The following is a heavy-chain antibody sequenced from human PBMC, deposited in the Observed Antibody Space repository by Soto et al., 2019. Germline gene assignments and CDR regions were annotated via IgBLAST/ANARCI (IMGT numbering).Heavy chain of an antibody. D-gene: IGHD2-21*01. CDR1: GFTFSSYA. CDR3: AKHRADPPAYYYGMDV. Sequence: GGSLRLSCAASGFTFSSYAMSWVRQAPGKGLEWVSAISGSGGSTYYADSVKGRFTISRDNSKNTLYLQMNSLRAEDTAVYYCAKHRADPPAYYYGMDVWGQGTTVTVSS. J-gene: IGHJ6*02. V-gene: IGHV3-23*01. CDR2: ISGSGGST.